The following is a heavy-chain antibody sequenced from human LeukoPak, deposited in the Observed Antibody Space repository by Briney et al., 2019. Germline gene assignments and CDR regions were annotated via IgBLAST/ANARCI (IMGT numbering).Heavy chain of an antibody. CDR1: GYSFTSYW. J-gene: IGHJ5*02. Sequence: GESLKISCKGSGYSFTSYWIGWVRQVPGKGLEWMGRIAPSDSYTNYNPSFEGHVTMSVEKSITTVYLQWSSLKGSDTAMYYCVRQPPGVYDTTQNWFDPWGQGTLVTVSS. V-gene: IGHV5-10-1*01. D-gene: IGHD3-22*01. CDR2: IAPSDSYT. CDR3: VRQPPGVYDTTQNWFDP.